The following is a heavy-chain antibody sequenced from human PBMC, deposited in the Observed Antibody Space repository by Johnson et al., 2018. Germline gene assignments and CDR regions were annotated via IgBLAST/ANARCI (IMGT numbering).Heavy chain of an antibody. Sequence: QVQLVQSGGGLVKPGGSXRLSCAASGFTFSDAYMTWIRQAPGKGLEWVSYVHSSGRTTYYEDSVKVQFTISRDNAKNSLYMQIGRRRAGDTAVYYCARGGVVNWGQGTLVTVSS. CDR1: GFTFSDAY. CDR2: VHSSGRTT. CDR3: ARGGVVN. V-gene: IGHV3-11*01. J-gene: IGHJ4*02. D-gene: IGHD2/OR15-2a*01.